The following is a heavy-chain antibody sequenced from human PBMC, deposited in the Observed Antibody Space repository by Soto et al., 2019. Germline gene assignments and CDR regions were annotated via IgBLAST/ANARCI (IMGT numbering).Heavy chain of an antibody. Sequence: QVQLVESGGGVVQPGRSLRLSCAASGFTFSSYGMHWVRQAPGKGLEWVAVICYDGSNQYYADSVKGRFTISRDNSKNTLYLHMNILWAEDKAVYYCAIAGITIFGGVIFPPDAFDIWGQGTMVTVSS. V-gene: IGHV3-33*01. CDR2: ICYDGSNQ. D-gene: IGHD3-3*01. CDR3: AIAGITIFGGVIFPPDAFDI. J-gene: IGHJ3*02. CDR1: GFTFSSYG.